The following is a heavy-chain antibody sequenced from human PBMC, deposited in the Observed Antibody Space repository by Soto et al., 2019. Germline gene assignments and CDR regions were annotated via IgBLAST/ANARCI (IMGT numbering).Heavy chain of an antibody. Sequence: PGGSLRLSCAASGFTFSSCSMNWVRQAPGKGLEWVSTISGSGESTYYADSVKGRFTISRDNPKSTLYLQMNSLRAEDTAVYYCAKDRWNYDYFDFWGQGTLVTVSS. CDR3: AKDRWNYDYFDF. CDR1: GFTFSSCS. D-gene: IGHD1-7*01. CDR2: ISGSGEST. V-gene: IGHV3-23*01. J-gene: IGHJ4*02.